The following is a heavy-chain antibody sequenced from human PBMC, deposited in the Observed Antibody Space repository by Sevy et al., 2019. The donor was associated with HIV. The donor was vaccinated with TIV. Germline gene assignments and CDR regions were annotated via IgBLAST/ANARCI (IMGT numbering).Heavy chain of an antibody. D-gene: IGHD3-16*01. CDR1: GFTFSSYW. CDR3: ATSGGET. J-gene: IGHJ5*02. CDR2: IKQEGSEK. V-gene: IGHV3-7*01. Sequence: GGSLRLSCAASGFTFSSYWMNWIRQAPGKGLEWVANIKQEGSEKNSVDSVKGRFTISRDKAKNSLYLEMNTLRAEDTAVYYCATSGGETWGQGTLVTVSS.